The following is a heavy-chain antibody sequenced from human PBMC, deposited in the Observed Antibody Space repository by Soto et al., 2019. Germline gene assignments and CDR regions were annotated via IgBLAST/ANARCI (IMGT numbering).Heavy chain of an antibody. CDR1: GCTFTSSA. Sequence: VASVKVSCKASGCTFTSSAVQWVRQARGQRLEWIGGIVVGSGNTNYEQKFQERVTSTRDMSTSKAYMELSSLRSEDTAVYYCAAGYSSSYIPYYYYYGVDVWGQGTTVTVSS. J-gene: IGHJ6*02. D-gene: IGHD6-13*01. CDR2: IVVGSGNT. CDR3: AAGYSSSYIPYYYYYGVDV. V-gene: IGHV1-58*01.